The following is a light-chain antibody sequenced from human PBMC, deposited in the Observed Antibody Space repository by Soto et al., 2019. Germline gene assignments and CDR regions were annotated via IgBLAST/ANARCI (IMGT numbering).Light chain of an antibody. CDR3: AAWDDSLSGRV. CDR1: SSNIGSDA. Sequence: QSVLTQPPSASGTPGQRVTISCSGSSSNIGSDAVSWFQHLPGTAPKLLIYNNDQRPSGVPDRFSGSKSGTSASLDISGLRSEDEADYYCAAWDDSLSGRVFGGGTKLTVL. V-gene: IGLV1-47*02. J-gene: IGLJ3*02. CDR2: NND.